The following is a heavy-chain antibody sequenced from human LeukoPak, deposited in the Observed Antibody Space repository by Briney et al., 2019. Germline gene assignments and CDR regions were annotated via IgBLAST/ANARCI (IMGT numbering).Heavy chain of an antibody. J-gene: IGHJ6*03. D-gene: IGHD2-2*01. CDR2: IDHSGST. CDR3: ARGGEYCSSTSCYPDYYYYYMDV. Sequence: SETLFLTCAVYGGSITGYYWSWIRQPPGKGLEWIGEIDHSGSTNYNPSLKSRVTISVDTSKNQFSLKLSSVTAADTAVYYCARGGEYCSSTSCYPDYYYYYMDVWGKGTTVTVSS. V-gene: IGHV4-34*01. CDR1: GGSITGYY.